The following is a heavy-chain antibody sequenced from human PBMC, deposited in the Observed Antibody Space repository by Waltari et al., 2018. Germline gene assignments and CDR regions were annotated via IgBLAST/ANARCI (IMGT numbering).Heavy chain of an antibody. Sequence: QVQLQQWGAGLLKPSETLSLTCAVDGGSFSGYYWSWIRQPPGKGLEWIGEINHSGSTNTTPCLKSRVTMSVDSSKNQFALMLRSVTAADTAVYYCASGGSRGYCSGGSCYSVSWGQGTLVIVSS. CDR2: INHSGST. V-gene: IGHV4-34*01. J-gene: IGHJ4*02. CDR3: ASGGSRGYCSGGSCYSVS. D-gene: IGHD2-15*01. CDR1: GGSFSGYY.